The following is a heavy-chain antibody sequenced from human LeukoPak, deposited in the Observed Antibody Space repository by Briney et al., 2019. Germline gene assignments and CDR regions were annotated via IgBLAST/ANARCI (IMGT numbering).Heavy chain of an antibody. Sequence: PGGSLRLSCAASGFTFSSYRMNWVRQAPGKGLEWVSSISSSGVYIYYADSLKGRFTISRDNAKDSLYLQMNSLRAEDTAVYYCARGLYSSSWYRGSYLCWFDPWGQGTLVTVSS. J-gene: IGHJ5*02. CDR3: ARGLYSSSWYRGSYLCWFDP. V-gene: IGHV3-21*01. CDR2: ISSSGVYI. D-gene: IGHD6-13*01. CDR1: GFTFSSYR.